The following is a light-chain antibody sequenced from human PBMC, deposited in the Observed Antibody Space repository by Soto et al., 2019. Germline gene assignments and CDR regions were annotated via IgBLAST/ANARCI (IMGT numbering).Light chain of an antibody. V-gene: IGKV3-15*01. CDR3: KEYIHWPPGM. Sequence: EIVVTQSPATLSASPGERVTLSCRASQFVSRRLAWYQQRLGQVPRLLIYDTSTRAPGISARFSGSGSGTEFTLTISSLQSEDFAVDDCKEYIHWPPGMFGPGTTVDIK. J-gene: IGKJ1*01. CDR2: DTS. CDR1: QFVSRR.